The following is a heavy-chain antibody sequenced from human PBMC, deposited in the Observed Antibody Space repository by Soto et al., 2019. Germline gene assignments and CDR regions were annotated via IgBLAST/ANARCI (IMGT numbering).Heavy chain of an antibody. J-gene: IGHJ4*02. D-gene: IGHD3-10*01. CDR3: ASYWMVRGVDLDY. CDR2: IYYSGST. Sequence: SETLSLTCTVSGGSISSSSYYWGWIRQPPGKGLEWIGSIYYSGSTYYNPSLKSRVTISVDTSKNQFSLKLSSVTAADTAVYYCASYWMVRGVDLDYWGQGTLVTVSS. CDR1: GGSISSSSYY. V-gene: IGHV4-39*01.